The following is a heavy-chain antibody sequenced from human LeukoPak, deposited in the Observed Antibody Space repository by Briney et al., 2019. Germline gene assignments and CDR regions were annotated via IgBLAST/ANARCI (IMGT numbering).Heavy chain of an antibody. J-gene: IGHJ4*02. CDR3: AKDEEMATMGY. D-gene: IGHD5-24*01. CDR1: GFSFSSYE. CDR2: ISSSGTTI. Sequence: GGSLRLSCVASGFSFSSYEMNWVRQAPGKGLEWVSYISSSGTTIYYADSVKGRFTISRDNAKNSLYLQMNSLRAEDTAVYYCAKDEEMATMGYWGQGTLVTVSS. V-gene: IGHV3-48*03.